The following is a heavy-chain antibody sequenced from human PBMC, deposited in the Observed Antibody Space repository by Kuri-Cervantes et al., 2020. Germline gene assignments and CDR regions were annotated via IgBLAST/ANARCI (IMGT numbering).Heavy chain of an antibody. CDR1: GYTFTQFH. V-gene: IGHV1-46*01. Sequence: ASVKVSCKASGYTFTQFHIHWVRQAPGQGLEWMGIINPIDGGTTYAQKFQARVTMTRDTSTSTAYMELSSLRSEDTAVYYCARWKDGDYPAYFQHWGQGTLVTVSS. CDR3: ARWKDGDYPAYFQH. J-gene: IGHJ1*01. D-gene: IGHD4-17*01. CDR2: INPIDGGT.